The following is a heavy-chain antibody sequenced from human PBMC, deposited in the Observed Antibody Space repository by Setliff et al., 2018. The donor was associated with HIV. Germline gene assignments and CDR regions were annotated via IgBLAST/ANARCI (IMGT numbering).Heavy chain of an antibody. Sequence: ASVKVSCKASGYIFSSYGISWVRQAPGQGLEWMGWINPNSGGTNFAQKFQGWVTMTRDTSISTAYMELSRLRSEDTAVYYCARDSRDIVVVIAPEPEPYYYYGMDVWGEGTTVTVSS. J-gene: IGHJ6*04. CDR1: GYIFSSYG. CDR3: ARDSRDIVVVIAPEPEPYYYYGMDV. V-gene: IGHV1-2*04. D-gene: IGHD2-15*01. CDR2: INPNSGGT.